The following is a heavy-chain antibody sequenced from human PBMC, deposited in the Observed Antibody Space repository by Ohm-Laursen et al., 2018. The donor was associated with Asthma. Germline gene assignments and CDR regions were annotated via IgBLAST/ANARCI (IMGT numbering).Heavy chain of an antibody. J-gene: IGHJ4*02. CDR3: ARGAFYYESTGYYFFDH. CDR2: INYSGLT. V-gene: IGHV4-31*03. CDR1: GASISSGNDY. Sequence: TLSFTCTVSGASISSGNDYWSWIRQHPGKGLEWIGDINYSGLTYSNPSLSIRVTVSVDTAKIQLSLNLTSVTAADTAVYYCARGAFYYESTGYYFFDHWGQGALVTVSS. D-gene: IGHD3-22*01.